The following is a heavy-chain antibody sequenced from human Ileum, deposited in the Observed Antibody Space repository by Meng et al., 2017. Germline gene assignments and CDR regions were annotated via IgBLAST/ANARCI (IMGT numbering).Heavy chain of an antibody. Sequence: QVQLQGSGPGLVEPSGTLSSTCAVLSGSITRDTYWSWVRLPPGKGLEWIGQISHSGSTFYNPSLKSRVTMSVDKSKSQFSLMLTSVTAADTAVYYCARHGGYYQGFWGQGTLVTVSS. V-gene: IGHV4-4*02. D-gene: IGHD4-23*01. CDR1: SGSITRDTY. CDR2: ISHSGST. J-gene: IGHJ4*02. CDR3: ARHGGYYQGF.